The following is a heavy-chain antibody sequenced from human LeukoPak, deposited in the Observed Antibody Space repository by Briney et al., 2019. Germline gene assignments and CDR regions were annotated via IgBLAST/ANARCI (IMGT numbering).Heavy chain of an antibody. V-gene: IGHV3-21*01. J-gene: IGHJ4*02. Sequence: GGSLRLSCAASGFTFSSYSMNWVRQAPGKGLEWVSSISSSSYIYYADSLKGRFTISRDNAKNSLYLQMNSLRAEDTAVFYCARGYCSRTSCEDFDYWGQGTLVTVSS. D-gene: IGHD2-2*01. CDR2: ISSSSYI. CDR1: GFTFSSYS. CDR3: ARGYCSRTSCEDFDY.